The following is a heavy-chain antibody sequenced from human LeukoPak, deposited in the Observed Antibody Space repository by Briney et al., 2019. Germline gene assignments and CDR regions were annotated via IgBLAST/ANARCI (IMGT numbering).Heavy chain of an antibody. CDR3: ARQGDCGGDCYVDGGLWEAEAGRSQD. CDR1: GGSISSSSYY. J-gene: IGHJ4*02. CDR2: IYYSGST. D-gene: IGHD2-21*02. Sequence: SETLSLTCTVSGGSISSSSYYWGWIRQPPGKGLEWIGSIYYSGSTYYNPSLKSRVTISVDTSKNQFSLKLSSVTAADTAVYYCARQGDCGGDCYVDGGLWEAEAGRSQDWGQGTLVTVSS. V-gene: IGHV4-39*01.